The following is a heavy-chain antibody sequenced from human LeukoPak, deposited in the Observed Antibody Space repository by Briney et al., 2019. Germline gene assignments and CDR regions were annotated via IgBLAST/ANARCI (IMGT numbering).Heavy chain of an antibody. CDR3: AREDSGGNSFDY. D-gene: IGHD4/OR15-4a*01. J-gene: IGHJ4*02. CDR1: GFTFSDYY. Sequence: GGSLRLSCAASGFTFSDYYVSWIRQAPGKGLEWVAFISNSGFTTYYADSVKGRFTVSRENAKDSVSLQMNSLRAEDTARYFCAREDSGGNSFDYLGQGAQVTVS. CDR2: ISNSGFTT. V-gene: IGHV3-11*01.